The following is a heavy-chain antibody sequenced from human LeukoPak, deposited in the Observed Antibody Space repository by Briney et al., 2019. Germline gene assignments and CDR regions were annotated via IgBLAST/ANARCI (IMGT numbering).Heavy chain of an antibody. CDR2: IYYSGST. Sequence: SETLSLTCTVSGGSISSSSYYWGWIRQPPGKGLEWIGSIYYSGSTYYNPSLKSRVTISVDTSKNQFSLKMSSVTAADTAVYYCARLSVAARHIDYYMDVWGRGTTVTVSS. J-gene: IGHJ6*03. CDR3: ARLSVAARHIDYYMDV. CDR1: GGSISSSSYY. V-gene: IGHV4-39*07. D-gene: IGHD6-6*01.